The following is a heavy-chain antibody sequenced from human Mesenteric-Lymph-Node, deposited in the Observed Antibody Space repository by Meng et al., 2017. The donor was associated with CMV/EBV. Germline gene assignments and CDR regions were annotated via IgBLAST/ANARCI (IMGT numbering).Heavy chain of an antibody. D-gene: IGHD2-2*01. CDR2: INPNSGGT. CDR1: GYTFTSYD. J-gene: IGHJ4*02. Sequence: ASVKVSCKASGYTFTSYDINWVRQATGQGLEWMGWINPNSGGTNYAQKFQGRVTMTRDTSISTAYMELSRLRSDDTAVYYCAREGWDIVVVPAATAFDYWGQGTLVTVSS. V-gene: IGHV1-2*02. CDR3: AREGWDIVVVPAATAFDY.